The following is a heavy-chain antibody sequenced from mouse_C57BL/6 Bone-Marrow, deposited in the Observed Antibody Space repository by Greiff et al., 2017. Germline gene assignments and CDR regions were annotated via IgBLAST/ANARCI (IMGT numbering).Heavy chain of an antibody. CDR2: FYPGSGSI. Sequence: VQLQQSGAELVKPGASVKLSCKASGYTFTEYTIHWVKQRSGQGLEWIGWFYPGSGSIKYNEKFKDKATLTADKSSSTVSMELSRLTSEDSAVYFCAIHADYYGSSYPYYFDYWGQGTTLTVSS. J-gene: IGHJ2*01. CDR1: GYTFTEYT. D-gene: IGHD1-1*01. V-gene: IGHV1-62-2*01. CDR3: AIHADYYGSSYPYYFDY.